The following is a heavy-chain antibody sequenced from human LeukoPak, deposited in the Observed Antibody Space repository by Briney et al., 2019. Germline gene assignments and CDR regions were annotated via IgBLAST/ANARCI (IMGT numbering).Heavy chain of an antibody. CDR3: AVSLTTGGYYGMDV. D-gene: IGHD1-1*01. Sequence: GASVKVSCKASGYTFISYGISWVRQAPGQGLEWMGWITTYNGNTYSAQKFQGRVTMTTDTSTSTAYMELRILRSDDTAVYFCAVSLTTGGYYGMDVWGQGTTVTVSS. V-gene: IGHV1-18*01. J-gene: IGHJ6*02. CDR2: ITTYNGNT. CDR1: GYTFISYG.